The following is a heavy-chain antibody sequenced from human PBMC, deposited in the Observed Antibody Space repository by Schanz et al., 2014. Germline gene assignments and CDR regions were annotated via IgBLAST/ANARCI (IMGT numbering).Heavy chain of an antibody. CDR2: ISASGGDT. D-gene: IGHD6-25*01. CDR1: EFTFSTDA. V-gene: IGHV3-23*01. CDR3: AKVRYSSGWRGDYFDE. J-gene: IGHJ4*02. Sequence: DVHLLESGGGLVQPGGSLRLSCAASEFTFSTDAMSWVRQAPGKGLEWLSVISASGGDTYYADSVKGRFTISRDNSKNTLYLQMNSLRAEDTAVYYCAKVRYSSGWRGDYFDEWGQGTLDTGAS.